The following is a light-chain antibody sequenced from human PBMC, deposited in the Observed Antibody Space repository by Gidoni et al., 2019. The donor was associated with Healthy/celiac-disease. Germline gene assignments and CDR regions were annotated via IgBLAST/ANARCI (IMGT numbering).Light chain of an antibody. V-gene: IGLV2-11*01. J-gene: IGLJ1*01. CDR1: SSDVGGYNY. CDR3: CSYAGSYTFGGDNYV. CDR2: DVS. Sequence: QSALTQPRSVSGSPGQSVTISCTGTSSDVGGYNYVSWYQQHPGKAPKLMIYDVSKRPSGVPDRFSGSKSGNTASLTISGLQAEDEADYYCCSYAGSYTFGGDNYVFGTGTKVTVL.